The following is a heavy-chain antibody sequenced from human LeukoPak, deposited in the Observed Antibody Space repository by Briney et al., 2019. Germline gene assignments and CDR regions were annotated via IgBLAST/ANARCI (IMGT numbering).Heavy chain of an antibody. V-gene: IGHV3-21*01. J-gene: IGHJ4*02. D-gene: IGHD2-2*01. CDR2: ITSSGTYI. Sequence: GGSLRLSCAASGFTFTNYNMNWVRQAPGKGLEWVSSITSSGTYIFYADSVKGRFTISRDNAKNSLYLQMNSLRAEDSAVYYCARGSSNHPPYYFDYWGQGTLVTVSP. CDR1: GFTFTNYN. CDR3: ARGSSNHPPYYFDY.